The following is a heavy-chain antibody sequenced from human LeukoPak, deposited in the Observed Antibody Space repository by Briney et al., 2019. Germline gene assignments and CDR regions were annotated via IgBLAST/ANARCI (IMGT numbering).Heavy chain of an antibody. CDR1: GFTFSNAW. CDR2: IKSKTDGGTT. D-gene: IGHD6-19*01. Sequence: PGGSLRLSCAASGFTFSNAWMSCVRQAPGKGLEWVGRIKSKTDGGTTDYAAPVKGRFTISRDDSKNTLYLQMNSLKTEDTAVYYCTTDKIEYSSGWYRLVYWGQGTLVTVSS. J-gene: IGHJ4*02. V-gene: IGHV3-15*01. CDR3: TTDKIEYSSGWYRLVY.